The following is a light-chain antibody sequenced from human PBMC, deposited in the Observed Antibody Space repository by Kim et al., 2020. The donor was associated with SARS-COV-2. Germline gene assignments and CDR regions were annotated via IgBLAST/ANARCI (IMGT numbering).Light chain of an antibody. CDR3: QQLHSYPIT. J-gene: IGKJ5*01. CDR2: AAS. CDR1: QGISSY. Sequence: IQLTQSPSSLSASVGDRVTITCRASQGISSYLAWYQQKPGKPPKLLIYAASTLQSGVPSRFSGSESGTDFTLTISSLQPEDFATYYCQQLHSYPITFGQGTRLEIK. V-gene: IGKV1-9*01.